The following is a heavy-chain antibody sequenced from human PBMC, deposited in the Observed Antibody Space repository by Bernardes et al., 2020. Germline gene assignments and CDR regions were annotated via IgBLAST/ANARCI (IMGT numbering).Heavy chain of an antibody. CDR3: ARVATMATIKTPYFDY. Sequence: ASVKVSCKASGYTFTSYYMHWVRQAPGQGLEWMGIINPSGGSTSYAQKFQGRVTMTRDTSTSTVYMELSSLRSEDTAVYYCARVATMATIKTPYFDYWGQGTLVTVSS. D-gene: IGHD5-12*01. V-gene: IGHV1-46*03. J-gene: IGHJ4*02. CDR1: GYTFTSYY. CDR2: INPSGGST.